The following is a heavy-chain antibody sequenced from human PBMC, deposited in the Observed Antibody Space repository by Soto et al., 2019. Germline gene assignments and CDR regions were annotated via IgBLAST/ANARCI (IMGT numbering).Heavy chain of an antibody. J-gene: IGHJ4*02. V-gene: IGHV4-59*01. CDR3: ATVATTRGIYYFDY. Sequence: SETLSLTCTVSGGSIGSYYWSWIRQPPGKGPEWIGHIFYSGSINYNPSLQSRVAVSVDTSKNQFSLRLRSVTAADTAVYYCATVATTRGIYYFDYWGQGILVTVSS. D-gene: IGHD5-12*01. CDR2: IFYSGSI. CDR1: GGSIGSYY.